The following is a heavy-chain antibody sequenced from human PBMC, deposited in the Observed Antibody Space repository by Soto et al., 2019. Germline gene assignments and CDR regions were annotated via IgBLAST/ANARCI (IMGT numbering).Heavy chain of an antibody. V-gene: IGHV4-34*01. Sequence: SETLSLTCAVYSGSFSGYYWSWIRQPPGKGLEWIGEINHSGSTNYNPSLKSRVTISVDTSKNQFSLRLTSVTAADTAVYYCARHFGSWVREINFWGRGTLVTVSS. D-gene: IGHD3-16*01. CDR2: INHSGST. CDR3: ARHFGSWVREINF. J-gene: IGHJ4*02. CDR1: SGSFSGYY.